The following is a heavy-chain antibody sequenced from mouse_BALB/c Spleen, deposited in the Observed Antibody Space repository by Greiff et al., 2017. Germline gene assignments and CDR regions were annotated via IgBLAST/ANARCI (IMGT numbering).Heavy chain of an antibody. J-gene: IGHJ4*01. Sequence: EVHLVESGGGLVQPGGSLRLSCATSGFTFTDYYMSWVRQPPGKALEWLGFIRNKANGYTTEYSASVKGLFTISRDNSQSIHYLQMNTLRAEDSATYYCVETYGLYAMDYWGQGTSVTVSS. CDR3: VETYGLYAMDY. CDR2: IRNKANGYTT. V-gene: IGHV7-3*02. CDR1: GFTFTDYY. D-gene: IGHD1-1*02.